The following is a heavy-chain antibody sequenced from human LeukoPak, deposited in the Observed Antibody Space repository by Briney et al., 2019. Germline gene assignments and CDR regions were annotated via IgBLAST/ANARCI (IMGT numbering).Heavy chain of an antibody. Sequence: GGFLILSCTSSGLSFSNFAMRWGRPGAAGGVGWGSSIRGNGETFYADSVRGRFTLSSDTIRNTVYLQLNNLRVEDTAIYYCARASWVSSTDAVRWGQGTLVTVSS. V-gene: IGHV3-23*01. D-gene: IGHD3-16*01. J-gene: IGHJ4*02. CDR2: IRGNGET. CDR3: ARASWVSSTDAVR. CDR1: GLSFSNFA.